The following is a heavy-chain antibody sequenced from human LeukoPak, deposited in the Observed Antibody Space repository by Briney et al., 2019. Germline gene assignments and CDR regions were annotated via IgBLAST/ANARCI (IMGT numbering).Heavy chain of an antibody. J-gene: IGHJ5*02. D-gene: IGHD6-19*01. V-gene: IGHV4-31*03. CDR3: ARTPARRQWLSWFDP. CDR1: GGSISSGGYY. CDR2: IYYSGST. Sequence: SQTLSLTCTVSGGSISSGGYYWSWIRQHPGKGLEWIGYIYYSGSTYYNPSLKSRVTISVDTSKNQFFLKLSSVTAADTAVYYCARTPARRQWLSWFDPWGQGTLVTVSS.